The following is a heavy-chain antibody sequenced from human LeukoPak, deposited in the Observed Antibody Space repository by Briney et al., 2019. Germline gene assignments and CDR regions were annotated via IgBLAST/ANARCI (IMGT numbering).Heavy chain of an antibody. CDR1: GGSISSYY. V-gene: IGHV4-4*09. CDR3: ARRSSDYDFDY. D-gene: IGHD3-22*01. J-gene: IGHJ4*02. Sequence: SETLSLTCTVSGGSISSYYWTWIRQPPGKGLEWIGYIHTSGSNYNPSLKSRVTISIDTSKNQFSLRLTSVTAADAAMYYCARRSSDYDFDYWGQGVLVTVAS. CDR2: IHTSGS.